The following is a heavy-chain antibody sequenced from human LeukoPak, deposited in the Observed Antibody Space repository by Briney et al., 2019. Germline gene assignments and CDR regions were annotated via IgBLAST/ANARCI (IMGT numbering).Heavy chain of an antibody. CDR2: ISGSGGST. V-gene: IGHV3-23*01. J-gene: IGHJ4*02. Sequence: GGSLRLSCAASGFTFSSYAMSWVRQVPGKGLEWVSVISGSGGSTYYADSVKGRFTISRDNAKNSLYLQMNSLRTEDTAVFYCARGLSGFDNWGQGTLVTVSS. D-gene: IGHD3-3*01. CDR3: ARGLSGFDN. CDR1: GFTFSSYA.